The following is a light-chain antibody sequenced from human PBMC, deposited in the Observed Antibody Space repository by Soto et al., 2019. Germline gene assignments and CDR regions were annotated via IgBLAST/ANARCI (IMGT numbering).Light chain of an antibody. CDR3: QQYNDNWT. CDR2: KAS. V-gene: IGKV1-5*03. J-gene: IGKJ1*01. Sequence: DIQMTKSPSTLSASVGDRVTIPCRASKRIRSWLPWNQQKPGKAPRLLIYKASNLESGVPSRFSGSGSGTEFTLTISSLQPDDSATYYCQQYNDNWTFGQGTKVEIK. CDR1: KRIRSW.